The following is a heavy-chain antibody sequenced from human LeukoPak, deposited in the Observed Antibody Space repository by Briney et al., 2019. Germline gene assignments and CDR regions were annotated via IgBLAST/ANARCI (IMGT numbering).Heavy chain of an antibody. J-gene: IGHJ3*02. Sequence: GGFLRLSCAASGFTFITYAMSWVRQAPGKGLEWVSAISGSGDSTYYADSVKGRFTISRDNSKNTLYLQMNSLRAEDTAVYYCAKAEWELHSGNDAFDIWGQGTMVTVSS. V-gene: IGHV3-23*01. D-gene: IGHD1-26*01. CDR1: GFTFITYA. CDR3: AKAEWELHSGNDAFDI. CDR2: ISGSGDST.